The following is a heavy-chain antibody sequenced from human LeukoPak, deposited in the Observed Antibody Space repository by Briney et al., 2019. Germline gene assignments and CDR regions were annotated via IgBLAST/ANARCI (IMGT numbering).Heavy chain of an antibody. CDR2: IYYSGST. V-gene: IGHV4-31*11. Sequence: SQTLSLTCAVSGDSISSGGYYWSWIRQHPGKGLEWIGYIYYSGSTYYNPSLKSRVTISVDTSKNQFSLKLSSVTAADTAVYYCARRYSSGWYGQWEYWGQGTLVTVSS. D-gene: IGHD6-19*01. CDR3: ARRYSSGWYGQWEY. J-gene: IGHJ4*02. CDR1: GDSISSGGYY.